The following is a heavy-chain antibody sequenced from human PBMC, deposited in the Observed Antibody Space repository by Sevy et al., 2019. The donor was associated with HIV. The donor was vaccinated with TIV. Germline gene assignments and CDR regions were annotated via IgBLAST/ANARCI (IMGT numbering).Heavy chain of an antibody. J-gene: IGHJ6*02. CDR2: SYSDDSR. CDR3: ARLHPHIAAARAMDV. CDR1: GFTVTNNY. V-gene: IGHV3-53*01. D-gene: IGHD6-13*01. Sequence: GGSLRLSCAASGFTVTNNYISWVRRAPGNGLDWVALSYSDDSRYFADSVRGRFTISRDSLKNTLYLQMNSLRAEDTAVYYCARLHPHIAAARAMDVWGQGTAVTVSS.